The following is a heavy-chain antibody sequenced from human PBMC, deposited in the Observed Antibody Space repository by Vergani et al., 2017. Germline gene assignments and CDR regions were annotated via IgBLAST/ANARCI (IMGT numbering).Heavy chain of an antibody. CDR2: INWSGGSK. CDR3: ARGRLGCELLAPDYFDW. D-gene: IGHD1-26*01. J-gene: IGHJ4*02. Sequence: EVQLVESGGGVVRPGGSLRLSCAASGFTFNDYGMSWVRQAPGKGLEWVSGINWSGGSKCYADSVKGRFTISRDNAKNSLYLQINSLRDEDTALYYCARGRLGCELLAPDYFDWWSEGTLVSVSS. V-gene: IGHV3-20*04. CDR1: GFTFNDYG.